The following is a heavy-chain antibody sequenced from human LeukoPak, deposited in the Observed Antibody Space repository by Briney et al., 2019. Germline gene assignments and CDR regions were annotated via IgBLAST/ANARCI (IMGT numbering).Heavy chain of an antibody. CDR1: GFTFSSYA. V-gene: IGHV3-23*01. D-gene: IGHD4-23*01. CDR3: AKDWGRSTVVNQFDY. J-gene: IGHJ4*02. Sequence: QSGGSLRLSCAASGFTFSSYAMSWVRQAPGKGLEWVSAISGSGGSTYYADSVKGRFTISRDNSKNTLYLQMNSLRAEDTAVYYCAKDWGRSTVVNQFDYWGQGTLVTVSS. CDR2: ISGSGGST.